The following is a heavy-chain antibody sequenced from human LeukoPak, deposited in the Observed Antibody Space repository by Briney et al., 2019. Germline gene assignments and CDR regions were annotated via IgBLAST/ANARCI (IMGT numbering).Heavy chain of an antibody. CDR3: AKAGDSSSSLLFLD. CDR2: MNPNSGNT. J-gene: IGHJ4*02. CDR1: GYTFTSYD. D-gene: IGHD6-6*01. Sequence: GASVKVSCKASGYTFTSYDINWVRQATGQGLEWMGWMNPNSGNTGYAQKFQGRVTITRNTSISTAYMELSSLRSEDTAVYYCAKAGDSSSSLLFLDWGQGTLVTVSS. V-gene: IGHV1-8*03.